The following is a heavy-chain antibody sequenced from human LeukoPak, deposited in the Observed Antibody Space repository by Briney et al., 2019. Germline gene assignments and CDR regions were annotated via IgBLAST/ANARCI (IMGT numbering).Heavy chain of an antibody. CDR1: GFTFSSYA. D-gene: IGHD3-3*01. J-gene: IGHJ6*02. V-gene: IGHV3-30-3*01. CDR3: ARAPRPDFWSGYSNYYYYGMDV. Sequence: GRSLRLSCAASGFTFSSYAMHWVRQAPGKGLEWVAVISYDGSNKYYADSVKGRFTISRDNSKNTLYLQMNSLRAEDTAVYYCARAPRPDFWSGYSNYYYYGMDVWGQGTTVTVS. CDR2: ISYDGSNK.